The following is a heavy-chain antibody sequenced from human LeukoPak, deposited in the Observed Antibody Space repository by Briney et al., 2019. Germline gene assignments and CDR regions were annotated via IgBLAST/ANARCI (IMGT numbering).Heavy chain of an antibody. CDR3: ARDLERYFDWTTAPEYFQH. Sequence: ASVKVSCKASGYTFTSYGISWVRQAPGQGLEWMGWISAYNGNTNYAHKLQGRVTMTTDTSTSTAYMELRSLRSDDTAVYYCARDLERYFDWTTAPEYFQHWGQGTLVTVSS. D-gene: IGHD3-9*01. J-gene: IGHJ1*01. V-gene: IGHV1-18*01. CDR2: ISAYNGNT. CDR1: GYTFTSYG.